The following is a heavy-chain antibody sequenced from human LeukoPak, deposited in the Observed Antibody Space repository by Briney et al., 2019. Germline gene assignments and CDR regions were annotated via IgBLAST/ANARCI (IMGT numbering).Heavy chain of an antibody. J-gene: IGHJ4*02. CDR2: VSGDNGNT. D-gene: IGHD3-22*01. CDR1: GYPFISYG. CDR3: ARDCDRSGYYCY. Sequence: ASVKVSCKASGYPFISYGISWVRQAPGQGLEWMGWVSGDNGNTNYAQKLQGRVTMTTDTSTSTAYMELRSLRSEDTAVYYCARDCDRSGYYCYWSQGTLVTVSS. V-gene: IGHV1-18*01.